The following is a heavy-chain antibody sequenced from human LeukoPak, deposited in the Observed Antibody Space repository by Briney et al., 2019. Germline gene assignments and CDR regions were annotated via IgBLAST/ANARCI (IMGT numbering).Heavy chain of an antibody. D-gene: IGHD2-15*01. CDR2: INHSGST. V-gene: IGHV4-34*01. Sequence: SETLSLTCAVYGGSFSGYYWSWIRQPPGKELEWIGEINHSGSTNYNPSLKSRVTISVDTSKNQFSLKLSSVTAADTAVYYCARPSRRLGATYCSGGSCYSFPFDYWGQGTLVTVSS. CDR3: ARPSRRLGATYCSGGSCYSFPFDY. CDR1: GGSFSGYY. J-gene: IGHJ4*02.